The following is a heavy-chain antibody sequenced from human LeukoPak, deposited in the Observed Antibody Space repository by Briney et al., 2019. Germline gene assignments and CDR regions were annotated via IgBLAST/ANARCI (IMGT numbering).Heavy chain of an antibody. V-gene: IGHV1-2*02. CDR2: IDPNSGGT. CDR1: GYTFTGYH. Sequence: ASVKVSCKASGYTFTGYHMHWVRQAPGQGLEWMGWIDPNSGGTNYAQKFQGRVTMTRDTSISTAYMELSRLRSDDTAVYYCARGYCSSTSCYTVFDYWGQGTLVTVSS. D-gene: IGHD2-2*02. J-gene: IGHJ4*02. CDR3: ARGYCSSTSCYTVFDY.